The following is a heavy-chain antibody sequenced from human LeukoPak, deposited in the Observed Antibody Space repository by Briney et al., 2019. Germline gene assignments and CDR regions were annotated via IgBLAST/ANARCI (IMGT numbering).Heavy chain of an antibody. D-gene: IGHD3-10*01. CDR2: INPNSGGT. J-gene: IGHJ4*02. CDR3: ARVGGSYYGNFDA. CDR1: GYTFTGYY. V-gene: IGHV1-2*02. Sequence: ASVKVSCKASGYTFTGYYMHWLRQAPGQGLEGMGWINPNSGGTNYAQKFQGRVTMTRDTSSSAAYMELGRLRSDDTAVYYCARVGGSYYGNFDAWGKGTRVTVSS.